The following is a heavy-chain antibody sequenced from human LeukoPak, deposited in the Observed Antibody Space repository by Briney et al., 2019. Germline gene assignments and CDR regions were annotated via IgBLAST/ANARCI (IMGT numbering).Heavy chain of an antibody. V-gene: IGHV5-51*01. J-gene: IGHJ4*02. Sequence: GESLKISCKGSGYSFTSYWIGWVRQMSGKGLEWMGIFYPGDSDSRYSPSFQGQVTISADKSISTAYLQWSSLKASDTAMYYCARSCRDGYRDFDYWGQGTLVTVSS. D-gene: IGHD5-24*01. CDR1: GYSFTSYW. CDR3: ARSCRDGYRDFDY. CDR2: FYPGDSDS.